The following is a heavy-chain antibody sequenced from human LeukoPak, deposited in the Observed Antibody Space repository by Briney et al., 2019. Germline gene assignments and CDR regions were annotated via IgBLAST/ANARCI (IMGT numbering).Heavy chain of an antibody. CDR3: ARTYDYVWGSYRYGDWFDP. CDR2: IYYSGSP. D-gene: IGHD3-16*02. Sequence: SETLSLTCTVSGGSISSGGYYWSWIRQHPGKGLEWIGYIYYSGSPYYNPSPKSRFTISVDTSKNQFSLKLSSVTAADTAVYYCARTYDYVWGSYRYGDWFDPWGQGTLVTVSS. J-gene: IGHJ5*02. V-gene: IGHV4-31*03. CDR1: GGSISSGGYY.